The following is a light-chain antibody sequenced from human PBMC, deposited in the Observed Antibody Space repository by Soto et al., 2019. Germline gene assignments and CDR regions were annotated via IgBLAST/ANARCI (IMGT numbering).Light chain of an antibody. CDR1: SSNIGAGYD. CDR3: QSYESSLSGWDVV. J-gene: IGLJ2*01. Sequence: QSVLTQPPSVSGAPGQRVTISCTGSSSNIGAGYDVHWYQQLPGTAPKLLIYGNSNRPSGVPDRFSGSKSGTSASLAITGLQAEDEADYYCQSYESSLSGWDVVFGGGTQLTVL. CDR2: GNS. V-gene: IGLV1-40*01.